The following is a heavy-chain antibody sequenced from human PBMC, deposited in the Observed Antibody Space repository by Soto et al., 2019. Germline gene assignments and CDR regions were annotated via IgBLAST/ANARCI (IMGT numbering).Heavy chain of an antibody. J-gene: IGHJ6*02. D-gene: IGHD6-13*01. Sequence: ETLPLFSAVYGVSLSGYYWIWIRQPPGKGLEWIGEINHSGSTNYNPSLKSRVTISVDTSKNQFSLKLSSVNAADTAVYYCARGQVPYSSSWYYYYYGMDGWGQGTTVTVSS. CDR1: GVSLSGYY. CDR3: ARGQVPYSSSWYYYYYGMDG. CDR2: INHSGST. V-gene: IGHV4-34*01.